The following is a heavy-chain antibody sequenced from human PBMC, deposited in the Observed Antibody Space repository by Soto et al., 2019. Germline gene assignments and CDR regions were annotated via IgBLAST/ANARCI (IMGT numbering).Heavy chain of an antibody. CDR2: ISAYNGNT. D-gene: IGHD3-22*01. Sequence: GASVKVSCKASGYTFTSYGISWVRQAPGQGLEWMGWISAYNGNTNYAQKLQGRVTMTTDTSTSTAYMELRSLRSDDTAVYYCARDGYYYDSSGYSSPPLDYWGQGTLVTVSS. CDR1: GYTFTSYG. CDR3: ARDGYYYDSSGYSSPPLDY. J-gene: IGHJ4*02. V-gene: IGHV1-18*01.